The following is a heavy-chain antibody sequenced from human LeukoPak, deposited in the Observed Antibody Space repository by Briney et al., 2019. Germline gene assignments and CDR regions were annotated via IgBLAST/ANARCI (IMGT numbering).Heavy chain of an antibody. Sequence: SETLSLTCAVSGGSISSSNWWSWVRQPPGKGLEWIGEIYHSGSTNYNPSLKSRVTISVDKSKNQFSLKLSSVTAADTAVYYCARDGRGYYDSSGSTHALVYGMDVWGQGTTVTVSS. J-gene: IGHJ6*02. CDR2: IYHSGST. V-gene: IGHV4-4*02. D-gene: IGHD3-22*01. CDR1: GGSISSSNW. CDR3: ARDGRGYYDSSGSTHALVYGMDV.